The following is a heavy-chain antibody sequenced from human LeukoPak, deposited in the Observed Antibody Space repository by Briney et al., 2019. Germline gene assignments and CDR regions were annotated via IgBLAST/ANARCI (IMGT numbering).Heavy chain of an antibody. CDR2: IYYSGST. J-gene: IGHJ4*02. D-gene: IGHD3-16*02. Sequence: SETLSLTCTVSGGSISSSSYYWGWIRQPPGKGLEWIGSIYYSGSTYYNPSLKSRVTISVDTSKNQFSLKLSSVTAADTAAYYCASWGFTFGGVIAIGNYWGQGTLVTVSS. CDR1: GGSISSSSYY. V-gene: IGHV4-39*01. CDR3: ASWGFTFGGVIAIGNY.